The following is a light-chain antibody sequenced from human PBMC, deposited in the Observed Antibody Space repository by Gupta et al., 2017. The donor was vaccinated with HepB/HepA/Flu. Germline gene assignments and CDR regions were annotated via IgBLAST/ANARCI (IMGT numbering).Light chain of an antibody. Sequence: EIVLTQSPGTLSLSPGKGATLSCRASQSLTSSCLAWYQQKPGQAPRLLIYGASSRATGIPDRFSGSGSGTDFTLTISRLEPEDFAVYYCQQYDNSPATFGQGTRLEIK. V-gene: IGKV3-20*01. CDR2: GAS. CDR1: QSLTSSC. J-gene: IGKJ5*01. CDR3: QQYDNSPAT.